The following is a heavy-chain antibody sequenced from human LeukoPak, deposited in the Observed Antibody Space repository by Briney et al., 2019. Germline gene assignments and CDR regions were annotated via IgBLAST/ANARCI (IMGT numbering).Heavy chain of an antibody. Sequence: PGGSLRLSCAASGFTFSSYAMSWVRQAPGKGLEWVSAISGSGGSTYYADSVKGRFTTSGDNSKNTLYLQMNSLRAEDTAVYYCAKACGGSCYGGFDYWGQGTLVTVSS. CDR2: ISGSGGST. CDR3: AKACGGSCYGGFDY. CDR1: GFTFSSYA. D-gene: IGHD2-15*01. J-gene: IGHJ4*02. V-gene: IGHV3-23*01.